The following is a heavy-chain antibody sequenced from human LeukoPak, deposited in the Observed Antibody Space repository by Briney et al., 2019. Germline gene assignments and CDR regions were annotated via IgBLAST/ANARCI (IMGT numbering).Heavy chain of an antibody. CDR2: INSDGSST. Sequence: GGSLRLSCVASGFTFSSYWLHWVRQAPGKGLVWVSRINSDGSSTYYADSVKGRFTISRDNAKNTLYLQMNSLRAEDTAVYYCARGYGDWFDPWGQGTLVTVSS. J-gene: IGHJ5*02. V-gene: IGHV3-74*01. D-gene: IGHD5-18*01. CDR1: GFTFSSYW. CDR3: ARGYGDWFDP.